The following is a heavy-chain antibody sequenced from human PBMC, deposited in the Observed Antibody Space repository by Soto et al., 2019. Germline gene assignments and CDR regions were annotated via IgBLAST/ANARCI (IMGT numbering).Heavy chain of an antibody. CDR3: ARVDSVTAYWTFDY. J-gene: IGHJ4*02. CDR2: IIPILGIA. Sequence: QVQLVQSGAEVKKPGSSVKVSCKASGGTLSRYTISWVRQAPGQGLEWMGRIIPILGIANYAQKFQGRVTITADKSTSTAYMELSSLRSEDTAVYYCARVDSVTAYWTFDYWGQGTLVTVSS. D-gene: IGHD3-9*01. CDR1: GGTLSRYT. V-gene: IGHV1-69*02.